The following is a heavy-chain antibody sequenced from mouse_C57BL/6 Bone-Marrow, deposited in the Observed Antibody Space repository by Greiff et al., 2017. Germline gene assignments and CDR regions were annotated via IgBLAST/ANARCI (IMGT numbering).Heavy chain of an antibody. CDR1: GFSLTSYG. CDR3: ARSYYGSSYWYFDV. CDR2: IWGVGST. Sequence: QVQLKQSGPGLVAPSQSLSITCTVSGFSLTSYGVDWVRQSPGKGLEWLGVIWGVGSTNYNSTLKSRLSISKDNSKSQVFLKMNSLQTDDTAMYYCARSYYGSSYWYFDVWGTGTTVTVSS. D-gene: IGHD1-1*01. V-gene: IGHV2-6*01. J-gene: IGHJ1*03.